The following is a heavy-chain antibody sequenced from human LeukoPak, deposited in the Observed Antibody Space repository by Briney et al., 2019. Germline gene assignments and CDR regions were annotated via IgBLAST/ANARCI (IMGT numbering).Heavy chain of an antibody. D-gene: IGHD3-22*01. V-gene: IGHV4-38-2*02. J-gene: IGHJ4*02. CDR2: IYRSGST. CDR1: GGSISSYY. CDR3: ARRGNYDSSSFDY. Sequence: SETLSLTCTVSGGSISSYYWGWIRQPPGKGLEWIGRIYRSGSTYYNPSLKSRVTISVDTSKNQFSLKLSSVSAADTAVYYCARRGNYDSSSFDYWGQGTLVTVSS.